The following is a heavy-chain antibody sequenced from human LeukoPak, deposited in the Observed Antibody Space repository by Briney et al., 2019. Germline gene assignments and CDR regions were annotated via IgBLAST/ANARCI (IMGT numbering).Heavy chain of an antibody. V-gene: IGHV3-9*01. J-gene: IGHJ6*02. CDR3: AKDRIVGTNYLGYGMDA. D-gene: IGHD1-26*01. CDR1: GFTFDDYA. Sequence: GGSLRLSCAASGFTFDDYAMHWVRQAPGKGLEWVSGISWNSGSIGYADSVKGRFTISRDNAKNSLYLQMNSLRAEDTAVYYCAKDRIVGTNYLGYGMDAWGQGTTVTVSS. CDR2: ISWNSGSI.